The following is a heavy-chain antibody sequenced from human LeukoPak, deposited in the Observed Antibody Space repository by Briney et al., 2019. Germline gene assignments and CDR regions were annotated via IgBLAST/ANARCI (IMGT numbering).Heavy chain of an antibody. V-gene: IGHV3-21*01. D-gene: IGHD4-17*01. CDR2: VSSSSSYI. CDR1: GFTFSSYS. J-gene: IGHJ3*02. Sequence: NPGGSLRLSCAASGFTFSSYSMNWVRQAPGKGLEWVSSVSSSSSYIYYADSVKGRFTIYRDNAKNSLYLQMNSLRAEDTAVYYCARDEAGDYGSSDAFDIWGQGTMVTVSS. CDR3: ARDEAGDYGSSDAFDI.